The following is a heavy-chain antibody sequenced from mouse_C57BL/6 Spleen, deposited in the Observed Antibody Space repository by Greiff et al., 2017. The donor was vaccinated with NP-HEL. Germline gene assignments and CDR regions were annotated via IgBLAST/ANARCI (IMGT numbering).Heavy chain of an antibody. CDR2: IWTGGGT. CDR1: GFSLTSYA. J-gene: IGHJ2*01. CDR3: ARNDYYGSSFYYFDY. V-gene: IGHV2-9-1*01. Sequence: VKLMESGPGLVAPSQSLSITCTVSGFSLTSYAISWVRQPPGKGLEWLGVIWTGGGTNYNSALKSRLSISKDNSKSQVFLKMNSLQTDDTARYYCARNDYYGSSFYYFDYWGQGTTLTVSS. D-gene: IGHD1-1*01.